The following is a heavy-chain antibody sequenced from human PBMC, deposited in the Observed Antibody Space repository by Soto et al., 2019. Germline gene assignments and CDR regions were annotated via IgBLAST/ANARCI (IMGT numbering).Heavy chain of an antibody. D-gene: IGHD1-26*01. CDR1: GYTFTSYA. J-gene: IGHJ4*02. Sequence: GASVKVSCKASGYTFTSYAMHWVRQAPGQRLEWMGWINAGNGNTKYSRKFQGRVTITRDTSASTAYMELSSLRSEDTAVYYCARGASPLIDYRGQRTLVTVS. CDR3: ARGASPLIDY. CDR2: INAGNGNT. V-gene: IGHV1-3*01.